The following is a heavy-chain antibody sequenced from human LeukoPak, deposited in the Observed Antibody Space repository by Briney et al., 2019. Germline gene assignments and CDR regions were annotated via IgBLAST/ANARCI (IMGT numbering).Heavy chain of an antibody. V-gene: IGHV1-2*02. CDR3: ARVRGDYVKGSSNWFDP. CDR1: GYTFTGYY. CDR2: INPNSGGT. Sequence: ASVKVSCKASGYTFTGYYMHWVRQAPGQGLEWMGWINPNSGGTNYAQKFQGSVTMTRDTSISTAYMELSSLRSDDTAVYYCARVRGDYVKGSSNWFDPWGQGALVTVSS. J-gene: IGHJ5*02. D-gene: IGHD3-10*01.